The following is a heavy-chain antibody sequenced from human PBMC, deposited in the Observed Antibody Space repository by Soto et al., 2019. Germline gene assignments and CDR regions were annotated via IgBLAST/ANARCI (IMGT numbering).Heavy chain of an antibody. Sequence: QVQVVESGGGVVQPGRSLRLSCAASGFTFNSFALHWVRQAPGKGLEWVAVISHDGSNKYQADSVKGRFTISRDNSKNTVYLQMNSLRAVDTAVYYCARDWSIFGVVSPGHWGQGTLVTVSS. V-gene: IGHV3-30-3*01. CDR3: ARDWSIFGVVSPGH. CDR1: GFTFNSFA. D-gene: IGHD3-3*01. J-gene: IGHJ4*02. CDR2: ISHDGSNK.